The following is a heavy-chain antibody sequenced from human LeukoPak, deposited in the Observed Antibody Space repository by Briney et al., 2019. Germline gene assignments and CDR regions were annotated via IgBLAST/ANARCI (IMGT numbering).Heavy chain of an antibody. J-gene: IGHJ4*02. CDR2: IYYSGST. CDR3: AREGDYGDHDY. CDR1: GGSISSGGHS. V-gene: IGHV4-31*03. Sequence: KPSETLSLTCTVSGGSISSGGHSWSWIRQHPGKGLEWIGYIYYSGSTYYNPSLKSRVTISVDTSKNQFSLKLSSVTAADTAVYYCAREGDYGDHDYWGQGTLVTVSS. D-gene: IGHD4-17*01.